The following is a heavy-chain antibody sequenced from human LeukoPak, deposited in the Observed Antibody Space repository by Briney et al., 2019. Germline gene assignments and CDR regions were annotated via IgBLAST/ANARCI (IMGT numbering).Heavy chain of an antibody. CDR1: GGSFSGYY. J-gene: IGHJ5*02. Sequence: SETLSLTCAVYGGSFSGYYWSWIRQPPGKGLEWIGEINHSGSTNYNPSLKSRVTISVDTSKNQFSLKLSSVTAADTAVYYCARGGSSSWYSLGSSSRFDPWGQGTLVTVPS. D-gene: IGHD6-13*01. V-gene: IGHV4-34*01. CDR2: INHSGST. CDR3: ARGGSSSWYSLGSSSRFDP.